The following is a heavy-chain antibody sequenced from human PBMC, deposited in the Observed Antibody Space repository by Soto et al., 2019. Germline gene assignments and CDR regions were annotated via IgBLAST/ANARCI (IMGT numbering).Heavy chain of an antibody. CDR3: ARVGYGISSSSSPPGPGPPNGNLDV. J-gene: IGHJ6*02. Sequence: LETLSLTCTVSGGSMSSYYCSWIRQPPGKGLEWIGYIYYSGSTNYNPSLKSRVTISVDTSKNQFSLKLSSVTAADTAVYYCARVGYGISSSSSPPGPGPPNGNLDVWGQGTTVTVSS. D-gene: IGHD6-6*01. V-gene: IGHV4-59*01. CDR2: IYYSGST. CDR1: GGSMSSYY.